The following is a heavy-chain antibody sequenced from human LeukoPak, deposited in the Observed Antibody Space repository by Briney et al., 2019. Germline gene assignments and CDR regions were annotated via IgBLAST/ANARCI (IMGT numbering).Heavy chain of an antibody. J-gene: IGHJ4*02. D-gene: IGHD3-22*01. V-gene: IGHV3-21*01. Sequence: GGSLRLSCAASGFTFSSYTMYWVRQAPGKGLEWVSSITSSSSYIYYADSVMGRFTISRDNANNSLYLQMNSLRAEDTAVYYCARHVVAVGFDYWGQGTLVTVSS. CDR3: ARHVVAVGFDY. CDR2: ITSSSSYI. CDR1: GFTFSSYT.